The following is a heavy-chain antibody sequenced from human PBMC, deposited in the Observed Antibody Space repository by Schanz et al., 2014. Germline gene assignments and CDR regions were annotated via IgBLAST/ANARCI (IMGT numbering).Heavy chain of an antibody. CDR3: ARGRGLCAS. V-gene: IGHV1-69*02. CDR1: GGTFSSYT. CDR2: IIPVLNIA. J-gene: IGHJ5*02. Sequence: QLQLVESGAEVKKPGSSVKVSCKLSGGTFSSYTITWMRQAPGQGLEWMGNIIPVLNIATYAQRFQGRVSITADTSTNPAYMELSSLTSEDTGVHYCARGRGLCASWGQGTLVTVSS.